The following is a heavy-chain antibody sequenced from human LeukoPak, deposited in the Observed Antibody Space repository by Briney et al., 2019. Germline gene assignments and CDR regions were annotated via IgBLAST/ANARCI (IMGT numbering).Heavy chain of an antibody. CDR3: AREAYSSAYYFDC. Sequence: ASVKVSCKASGYTFTSHDINWVRQATGQGLEWMGWMNPNSGNTGYAQKFQGRVTITRNNSISTVYMELSSLRSEDTAVYYCAREAYSSAYYFDCWGQGTLVTVSS. D-gene: IGHD5-18*01. J-gene: IGHJ4*02. CDR2: MNPNSGNT. V-gene: IGHV1-8*03. CDR1: GYTFTSHD.